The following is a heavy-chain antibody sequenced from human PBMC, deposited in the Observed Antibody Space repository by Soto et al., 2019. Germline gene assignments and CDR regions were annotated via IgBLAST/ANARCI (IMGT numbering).Heavy chain of an antibody. CDR1: GFSLSTSGVG. J-gene: IGHJ4*02. CDR3: AQRRRWLSHFDY. V-gene: IGHV2-5*01. CDR2: IYWNDDK. Sequence: SGPTLVNPTQTLTLTCTFSGFSLSTSGVGVGWIRQPPGKALEWLALIYWNDDKRYSPSLKSRLTITKDTSKNQVVLTMTNMDPVDTATYYCAQRRRWLSHFDYWGQGTLVTVSS. D-gene: IGHD5-12*01.